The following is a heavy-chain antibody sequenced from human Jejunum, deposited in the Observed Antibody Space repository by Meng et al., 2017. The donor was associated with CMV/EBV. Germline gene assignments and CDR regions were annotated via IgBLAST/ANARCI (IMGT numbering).Heavy chain of an antibody. CDR1: FTFSGYW. J-gene: IGHJ4*02. D-gene: IGHD3-3*01. CDR2: IKQDGSEK. V-gene: IGHV3-7*01. CDR3: TRNLGAAFWSGYAFDF. Sequence: FTFSGYWMSGVRQAPGKGLEWVANIKQDGSEKYYVDSVKGRFTISRDNAKNSLYLQMNSLRAEDTAVYYCTRNLGAAFWSGYAFDFWGQGTLVTVSS.